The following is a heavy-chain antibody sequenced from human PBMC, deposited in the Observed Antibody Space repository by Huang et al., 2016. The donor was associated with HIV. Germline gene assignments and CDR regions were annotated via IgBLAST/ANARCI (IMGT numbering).Heavy chain of an antibody. CDR1: GYNFTPYW. Sequence: EVQLAQAGEEVKKPGESLKISCKASGYNFTPYWIGWVRQMPGKGLEWMGIIYPGYSATRYVPSFQVQVTIAAEKSISTAYLQWSSLKASDTAMYYCARLSNTYTNTSRAFDIWGQGTVVTVSS. CDR2: IYPGYSAT. D-gene: IGHD2-2*02. J-gene: IGHJ3*02. V-gene: IGHV5-51*01. CDR3: ARLSNTYTNTSRAFDI.